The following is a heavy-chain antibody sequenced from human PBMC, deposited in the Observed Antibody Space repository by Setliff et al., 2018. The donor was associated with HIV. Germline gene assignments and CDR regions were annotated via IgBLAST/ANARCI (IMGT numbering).Heavy chain of an antibody. CDR3: ARDTPPESSGYDVALRNYYYYGMDV. Sequence: GASVKVSCKASGYTFTNFGIGWVRQAPGQGLEWMGWISAYNGNTNYAQNLQGRVTMTTDTSTNTAYLELRSLRFDDTAVYYCARDTPPESSGYDVALRNYYYYGMDVWGQGTTVTVSS. CDR2: ISAYNGNT. CDR1: GYTFTNFG. D-gene: IGHD5-12*01. J-gene: IGHJ6*02. V-gene: IGHV1-18*01.